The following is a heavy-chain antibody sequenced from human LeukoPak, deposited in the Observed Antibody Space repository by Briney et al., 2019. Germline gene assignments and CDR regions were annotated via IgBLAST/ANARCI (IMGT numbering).Heavy chain of an antibody. CDR1: GYTFTSYG. CDR3: ARIRDCSSTSCYASNWFDP. D-gene: IGHD2-2*01. J-gene: IGHJ5*02. Sequence: ASVKVSCKASGYTFTSYGISWVRQAPGQGLEWMGWISAYNGNTNYAQKLQGRVTMTTDTSTSTAYMELRSLRSDDTAVYYCARIRDCSSTSCYASNWFDPWGQGTLVTVSS. V-gene: IGHV1-18*01. CDR2: ISAYNGNT.